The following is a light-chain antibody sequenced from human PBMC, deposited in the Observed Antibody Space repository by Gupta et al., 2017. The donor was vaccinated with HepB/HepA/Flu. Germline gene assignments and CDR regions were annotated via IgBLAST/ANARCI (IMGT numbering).Light chain of an antibody. CDR2: AAS. CDR3: QQSYSTPLT. V-gene: IGKV1-39*01. CDR1: QSISSY. J-gene: IGKJ4*01. Sequence: DIQMTPYPSSLSASVGDRVTITCRASQSISSYLNWYQQKPGKAPKLLIYAASSLQSGVPSRFSGSGSGTDFTLTISSLQPEDFATYYFQQSYSTPLTFGGGTKVEIK.